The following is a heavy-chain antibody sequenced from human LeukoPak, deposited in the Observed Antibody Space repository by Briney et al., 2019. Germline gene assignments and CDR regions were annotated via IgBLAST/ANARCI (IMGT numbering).Heavy chain of an antibody. D-gene: IGHD3-16*01. CDR1: GFTFSNYN. V-gene: IGHV3-21*01. CDR2: IISSSTYI. CDR3: ARADVM. J-gene: IGHJ4*02. Sequence: GGSLRLSCAASGFTFSNYNMNWVRQAPGKGLEWVSSIISSSTYISYADSVKGRFTISRDNAKNSLFLQMNSLRAEDTAVYYCARADVMGGQGTLVTVSS.